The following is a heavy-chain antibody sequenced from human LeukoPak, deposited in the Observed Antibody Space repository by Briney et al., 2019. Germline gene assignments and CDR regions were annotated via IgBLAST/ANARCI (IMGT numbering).Heavy chain of an antibody. V-gene: IGHV3-30-3*01. CDR1: GFTFSSYA. Sequence: GGSLRLSCAASGFTFSSYAMHWVRQAPGKGLEWVAVISYDGSSKYYADSVKGRFTISRDNSKNTLYLQMNSLRAEDTAVYYCARDSRSGSYFPPNWFDPWGQGTLVTVSS. CDR3: ARDSRSGSYFPPNWFDP. J-gene: IGHJ5*02. D-gene: IGHD1-26*01. CDR2: ISYDGSSK.